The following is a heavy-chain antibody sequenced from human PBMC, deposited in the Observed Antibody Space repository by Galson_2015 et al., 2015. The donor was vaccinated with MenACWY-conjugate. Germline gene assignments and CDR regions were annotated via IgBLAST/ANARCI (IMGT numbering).Heavy chain of an antibody. CDR1: GFSFNIYW. Sequence: SLRLSCAASGFSFNIYWMTWVRQAPGKGLEWVANIKPDGSEKYSVDSVKGRFTISRDNTKNSLYLQMNSLRAEDTAVYYCVRARGFDYWGQGTQVTVSS. CDR2: IKPDGSEK. CDR3: VRARGFDY. J-gene: IGHJ4*02. V-gene: IGHV3-7*03.